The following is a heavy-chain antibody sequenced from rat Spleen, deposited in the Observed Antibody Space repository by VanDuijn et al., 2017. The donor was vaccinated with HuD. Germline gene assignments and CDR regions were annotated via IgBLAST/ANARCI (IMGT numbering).Heavy chain of an antibody. CDR1: GDSITSHY. CDR3: ARGSTLDY. Sequence: EVQLQESGPGLVKPSQSLSLSCSVTGDSITSHYWGWIRKFPGNKMEWMGYISYSGSTSYNPFIKSRISIARDTSKNQFFLQLTSVTTEDTATYFCARGSTLDYWGQGVMVTVSS. CDR2: ISYSGST. J-gene: IGHJ2*01. V-gene: IGHV3-1*01. D-gene: IGHD3-4*01.